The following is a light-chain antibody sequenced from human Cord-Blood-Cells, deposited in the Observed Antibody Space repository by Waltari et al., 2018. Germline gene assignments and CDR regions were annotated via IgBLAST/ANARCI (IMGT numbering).Light chain of an antibody. J-gene: IGKJ2*01. V-gene: IGKV3-11*01. Sequence: EIVLTQSPATLSLSPGERATLSYRASQSVSSYLAWYQQKPGQAPRLLIYDTSNRATGIPARFSGSGSGTDFTLTISSLEPEDFAVYYCQQRSNWPHTFGQGTKLEIK. CDR2: DTS. CDR1: QSVSSY. CDR3: QQRSNWPHT.